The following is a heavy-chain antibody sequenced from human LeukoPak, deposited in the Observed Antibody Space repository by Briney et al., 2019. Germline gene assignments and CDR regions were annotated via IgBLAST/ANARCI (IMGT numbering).Heavy chain of an antibody. CDR2: MNPNSGNT. CDR3: ARLDDSSGYYYFDY. V-gene: IGHV1-8*01. Sequence: GASVKVSCKASGYTFTSYDINWVRQATGQGLECMGWMNPNSGNTGYAQKFQGRVTMTRNTSISTAYMELSSLRSEDTAVYYCARLDDSSGYYYFDYWGQGTLVTVSS. CDR1: GYTFTSYD. D-gene: IGHD3-22*01. J-gene: IGHJ4*02.